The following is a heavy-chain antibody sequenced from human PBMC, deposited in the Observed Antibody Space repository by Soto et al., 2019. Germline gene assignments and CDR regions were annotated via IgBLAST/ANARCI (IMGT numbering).Heavy chain of an antibody. J-gene: IGHJ6*02. CDR1: GGSISSGGYY. V-gene: IGHV4-31*03. D-gene: IGHD1-26*01. CDR3: ARDYHLLYYYYGMDV. CDR2: IYYSGST. Sequence: SETLSLTCTVSGGSISSGGYYWSWIRQHPGKGLEWIGYIYYSGSTYYNPSLKSRVTISVDTSKNQFSLKLSSVTAADTAVYYCARDYHLLYYYYGMDVWGQGTTVTVSS.